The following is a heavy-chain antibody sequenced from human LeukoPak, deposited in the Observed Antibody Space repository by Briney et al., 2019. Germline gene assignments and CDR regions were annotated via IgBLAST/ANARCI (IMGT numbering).Heavy chain of an antibody. CDR1: GFSFSNYA. D-gene: IGHD3-10*01. CDR3: TRDRLVYTY. Sequence: GGSLRLSCAASGFSFSNYAMSWVRQAPGKGLEWVSAISYSGRNSYYADSVKGRFTISRDNSKNTLYLQMNNLRAEETAVYYCTRDRLVYTYWGQGTLVTVSS. CDR2: ISYSGRNS. J-gene: IGHJ4*02. V-gene: IGHV3-23*01.